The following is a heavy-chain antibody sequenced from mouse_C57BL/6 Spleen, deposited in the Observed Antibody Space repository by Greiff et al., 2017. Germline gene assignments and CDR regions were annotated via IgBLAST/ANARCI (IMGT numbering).Heavy chain of an antibody. CDR3: ARSREDYFDY. CDR2: INPNNGGT. J-gene: IGHJ2*01. CDR1: GYTFTDYY. V-gene: IGHV1-26*01. Sequence: VQLKQSGPELVKPGASVKISCKASGYTFTDYYMNWVKQSHGKSLEWIGDINPNNGGTSYNQKFKGKATLTVDKSSSTAYMELRSLTSEDSAVYYCARSREDYFDYWGQGTTLTVSS.